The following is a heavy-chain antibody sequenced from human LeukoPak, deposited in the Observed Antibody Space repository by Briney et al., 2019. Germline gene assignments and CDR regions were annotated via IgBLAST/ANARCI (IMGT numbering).Heavy chain of an antibody. V-gene: IGHV3-23*01. D-gene: IGHD2-2*01. CDR3: AKAIVPAAIRVYYYYGMDV. CDR2: ISGSGGST. Sequence: GGSLRLSCAASGLTFSSYAMSWVRQAPGKGLELVSVISGSGGSTYCADSVKGRFTISRDNSKNTLYLQMNSLRAEDTAVYYCAKAIVPAAIRVYYYYGMDVWGQGTTVTVSS. CDR1: GLTFSSYA. J-gene: IGHJ6*02.